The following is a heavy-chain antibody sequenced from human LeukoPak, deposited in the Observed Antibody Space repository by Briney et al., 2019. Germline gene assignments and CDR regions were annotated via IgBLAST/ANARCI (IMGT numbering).Heavy chain of an antibody. J-gene: IGHJ4*02. D-gene: IGHD3-3*01. CDR1: GFTFSSYW. CDR3: ASGRWSDYLDY. Sequence: GGSLRLSCAASGFTFSSYWMHWGRQAPGKGLVWVSHINSDVSSTNYADSVKGRFTISRDNAKNTLYLQMNSLRAEDTAVYYCASGRWSDYLDYWGQRTLVTVSS. CDR2: INSDVSST. V-gene: IGHV3-74*01.